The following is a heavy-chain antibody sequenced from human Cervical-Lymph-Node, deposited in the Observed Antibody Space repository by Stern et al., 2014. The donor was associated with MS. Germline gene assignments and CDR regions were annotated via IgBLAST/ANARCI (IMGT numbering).Heavy chain of an antibody. Sequence: VQLVQSGAEVKKPGESLKISCKGSGHSFTNYWIGWVRQMPGKGLEWMGIIFPDDSNIRYSPSFQGQVPFSADKSISTAYLQWSSMKASDTAIYYCARRYADYYDYWGQGTLVTVSS. J-gene: IGHJ4*02. CDR3: ARRYADYYDY. CDR1: GHSFTNYW. V-gene: IGHV5-51*01. CDR2: IFPDDSNI. D-gene: IGHD3-16*01.